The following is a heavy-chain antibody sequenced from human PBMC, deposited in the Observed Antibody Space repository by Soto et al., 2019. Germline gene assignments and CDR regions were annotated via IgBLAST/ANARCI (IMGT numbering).Heavy chain of an antibody. CDR1: GFSFSTNW. J-gene: IGHJ4*02. V-gene: IGHV3-7*05. CDR2: IKEDGSEK. Sequence: PGGSLRLSCTASGFSFSTNWMTWVRQAPGKGLEWVANIKEDGSEKNYVDSVMGRFTISRDNAENSLFLQMTSLRVEDTAVYYCARGQWLPAYWAQGTLVTVSS. D-gene: IGHD5-12*01. CDR3: ARGQWLPAY.